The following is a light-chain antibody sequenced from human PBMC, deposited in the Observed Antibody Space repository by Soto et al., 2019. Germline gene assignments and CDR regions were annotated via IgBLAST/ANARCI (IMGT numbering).Light chain of an antibody. CDR2: DNN. Sequence: QSVLTQSPSVSAAPGQTVTISCSGSSFNIGNNYVSWYQQLPGTAPKLLIYDNNKRPSGIPDRFSGSKSGTSATLAITGLQTGDEADYYCGTWDSSLSALFGGGTKVTVL. J-gene: IGLJ2*01. V-gene: IGLV1-51*01. CDR3: GTWDSSLSAL. CDR1: SFNIGNNY.